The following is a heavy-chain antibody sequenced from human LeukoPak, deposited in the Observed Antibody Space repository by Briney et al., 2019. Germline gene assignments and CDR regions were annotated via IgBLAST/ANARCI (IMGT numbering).Heavy chain of an antibody. J-gene: IGHJ4*02. D-gene: IGHD1-1*01. Sequence: SETLSLTCTVSGGSISSSSYYWGWIRQPPGKGLEWIGSIYYSGSTYYNPSLKSRVTISVDTSKNQFSLKLSSVTAADTAVYYCASLTSHNDYWGQGTLVTVSS. CDR2: IYYSGST. CDR3: ASLTSHNDY. CDR1: GGSISSSSYY. V-gene: IGHV4-39*07.